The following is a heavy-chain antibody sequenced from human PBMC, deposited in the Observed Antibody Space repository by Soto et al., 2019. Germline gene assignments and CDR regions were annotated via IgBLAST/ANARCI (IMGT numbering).Heavy chain of an antibody. CDR1: GDTFASFG. V-gene: IGHV1-18*01. CDR2: ISAYNGNT. D-gene: IGHD3-10*01. Sequence: ASVKVSCKASGDTFASFGFSWVRQAPGQGLEWLGWISAYNGNTHYAQKVRDRVTLTTDTSTNTAYMELRSLTSDDTAVYYCARDQESITDRILQYWGQGARVTVS. CDR3: ARDQESITDRILQY. J-gene: IGHJ4*02.